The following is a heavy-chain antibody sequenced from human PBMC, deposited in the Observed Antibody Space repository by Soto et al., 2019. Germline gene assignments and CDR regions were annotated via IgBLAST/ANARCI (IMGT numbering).Heavy chain of an antibody. Sequence: RSLTCAVYGGSFSCYYWSWIRQPPGKGLEWIGEINHSGSTNYNPSLKSRVTISVYTYKNQFSLKLSSVTSADTAVYYCARGSPDNWFDPWGQGTRVTVSS. CDR2: INHSGST. CDR3: ARGSPDNWFDP. CDR1: GGSFSCYY. V-gene: IGHV4-34*01. J-gene: IGHJ5*02.